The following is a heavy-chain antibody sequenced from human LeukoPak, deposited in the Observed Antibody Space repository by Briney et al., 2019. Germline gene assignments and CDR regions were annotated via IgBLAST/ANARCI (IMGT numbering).Heavy chain of an antibody. CDR1: GYTFTSYG. CDR2: ISAYNGNT. V-gene: IGHV1-18*01. CDR3: ARVTIQLWYNDY. J-gene: IGHJ4*02. D-gene: IGHD5-18*01. Sequence: ASVKVSCMASGYTFTSYGISWVRQAPGQGLEWMGWISAYNGNTNYAQKLQGRVTMTTDTSTSTAYMELRSLRSDDTAVYYCARVTIQLWYNDYWGQGTLVTVSS.